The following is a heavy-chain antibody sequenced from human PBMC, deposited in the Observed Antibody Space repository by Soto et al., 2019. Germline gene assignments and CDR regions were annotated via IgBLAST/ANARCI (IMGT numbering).Heavy chain of an antibody. Sequence: GGSLRLSCAASGFTFSSYAMHWVRQAPGKGLEWVAVISYDGSNKYYADSVKGRFTISRDNSKNTLYLQMNSLRAEDTAVYYCARVSKGLLADWYFDLWGRGTLVTVSS. CDR2: ISYDGSNK. CDR1: GFTFSSYA. J-gene: IGHJ2*01. V-gene: IGHV3-30*04. D-gene: IGHD2-15*01. CDR3: ARVSKGLLADWYFDL.